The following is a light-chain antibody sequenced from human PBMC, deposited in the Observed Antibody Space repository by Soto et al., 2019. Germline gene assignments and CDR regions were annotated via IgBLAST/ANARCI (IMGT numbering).Light chain of an antibody. J-gene: IGLJ1*01. CDR3: QSYDSNLTGSKV. Sequence: QSVLTQPPSVSGAPGRRVTISCTGSSSNIGAGFDVHWYQQLPGTAPKLLIYGNSNRPSGVPDRFSGSRSGTSASLAITGLQAEDEADYYCQSYDSNLTGSKVFGSGTKVTVL. CDR1: SSNIGAGFD. CDR2: GNS. V-gene: IGLV1-40*01.